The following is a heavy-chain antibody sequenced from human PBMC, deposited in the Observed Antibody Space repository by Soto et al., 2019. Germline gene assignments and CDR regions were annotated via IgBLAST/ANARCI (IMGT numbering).Heavy chain of an antibody. CDR3: AREASPFDY. V-gene: IGHV3-48*03. Sequence: GGSLRLSXAASGFTFSSYEMNWVRQAPGKGLEWVSYISSSGSTIYYADSVKGRFTISRDNAKNSLYLQMNSLRAEDTAVYYCAREASPFDYWGQGTLVTVSS. CDR2: ISSSGSTI. J-gene: IGHJ4*02. CDR1: GFTFSSYE. D-gene: IGHD1-26*01.